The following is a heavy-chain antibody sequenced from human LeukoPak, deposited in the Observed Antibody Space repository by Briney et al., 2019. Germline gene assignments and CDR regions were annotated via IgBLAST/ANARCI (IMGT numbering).Heavy chain of an antibody. CDR2: IYYSGST. CDR1: GGSISSYY. D-gene: IGHD6-19*01. Sequence: SETLSLTCTVSGGSISSYYWSWIRQPPGKGLEWIGYIYYSGSTNYNTSLKSRVTISVDTSKNQFSLKLSSVTAADTAVYYCASQDRSGWYPMDVWGQGTTVTVSS. CDR3: ASQDRSGWYPMDV. V-gene: IGHV4-59*01. J-gene: IGHJ6*02.